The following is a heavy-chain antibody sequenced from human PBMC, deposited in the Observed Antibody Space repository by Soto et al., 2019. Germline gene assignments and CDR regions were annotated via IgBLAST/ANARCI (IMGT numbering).Heavy chain of an antibody. Sequence: QVQLVESGGGVVQPGRSLRLSCAASGFTFSSYGMHWVRQAPGKGLEWVAVIWYDGSNKYYADSVKGRFTISRDNSKNRLYLQMNSLRAEDTAVYYCARDLGGIFGVVKYYYGMDVWGQGTTVTVSS. CDR1: GFTFSSYG. CDR3: ARDLGGIFGVVKYYYGMDV. V-gene: IGHV3-33*01. J-gene: IGHJ6*02. D-gene: IGHD3-3*01. CDR2: IWYDGSNK.